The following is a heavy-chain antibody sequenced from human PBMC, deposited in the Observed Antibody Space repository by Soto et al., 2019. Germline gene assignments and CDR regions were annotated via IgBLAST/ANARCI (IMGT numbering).Heavy chain of an antibody. CDR1: GGTFSSYP. CDR2: IIPIFGTT. D-gene: IGHD6-19*01. J-gene: IGHJ4*02. Sequence: QVQLVQSGAEVKKPESSVKVSCKASGGTFSSYPLSWVRQAPGQGLEWMGGIIPIFGTTKYAQKFQGRVTIIADESTTTAYMELSSLRSEDTAVYYCAMIDYSSGSDYWGQGTLVTVSS. CDR3: AMIDYSSGSDY. V-gene: IGHV1-69*01.